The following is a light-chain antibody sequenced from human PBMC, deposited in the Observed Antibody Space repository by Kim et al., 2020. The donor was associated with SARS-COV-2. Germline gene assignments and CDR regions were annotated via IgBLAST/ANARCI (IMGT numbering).Light chain of an antibody. CDR3: QQYGTSPLLT. Sequence: PGEKPTRPCSASRSVRRNYLAWNQNKPGQAPRLLVYGASYRPTDISDRFSGRGSGTDFILTISRLEPEDFAVYYCQQYGTSPLLTFGGGTKVDIK. V-gene: IGKV3-20*01. CDR1: RSVRRNY. J-gene: IGKJ4*01. CDR2: GAS.